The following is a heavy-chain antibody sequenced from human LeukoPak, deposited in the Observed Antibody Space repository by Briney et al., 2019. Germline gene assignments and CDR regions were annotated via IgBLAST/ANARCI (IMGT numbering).Heavy chain of an antibody. CDR1: GFTFNAYN. Sequence: ASVKVSCKASGFTFNAYNIHWVRQAPGQGLEWMGWINPKSGGANYAQKFQGRVTMTWDTSISTAYMELRSLRCDDTAVYYCARDDYGGNSGLFDYWGHGTLVTVSS. D-gene: IGHD4-23*01. V-gene: IGHV1-2*02. CDR3: ARDDYGGNSGLFDY. CDR2: INPKSGGA. J-gene: IGHJ4*01.